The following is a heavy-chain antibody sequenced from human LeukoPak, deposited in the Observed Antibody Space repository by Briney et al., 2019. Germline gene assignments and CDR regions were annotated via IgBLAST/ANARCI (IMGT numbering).Heavy chain of an antibody. V-gene: IGHV4-59*01. Sequence: SETLSLTCTVSGGSSISYYWSWIRQPPGKGLEWIGYIYYSGSTNYNPSLKSRVTISVDTSKNQFSLKLSSVTAADTAVYYCARKVASAGLDYWGQGTLVTVSS. CDR3: ARKVASAGLDY. CDR2: IYYSGST. CDR1: GGSSISYY. J-gene: IGHJ4*02. D-gene: IGHD5-12*01.